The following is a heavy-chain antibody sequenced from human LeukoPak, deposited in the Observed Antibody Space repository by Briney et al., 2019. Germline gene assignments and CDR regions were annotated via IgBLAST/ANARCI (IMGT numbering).Heavy chain of an antibody. Sequence: GGSLRLSCAAPGFTVSSNYMSWVRQAPGKGLEWVSVIYSGGSTYYADSVKGRFTISRDNSKNTLYLQMNSLRAEDTAVYYCARSRLGPYILTGYTDFDYWGQGTLVTVSS. CDR2: IYSGGST. J-gene: IGHJ4*02. D-gene: IGHD3-9*01. V-gene: IGHV3-66*01. CDR3: ARSRLGPYILTGYTDFDY. CDR1: GFTVSSNY.